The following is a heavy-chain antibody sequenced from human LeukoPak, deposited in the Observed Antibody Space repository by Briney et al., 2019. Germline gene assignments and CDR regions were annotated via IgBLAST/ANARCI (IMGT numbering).Heavy chain of an antibody. CDR3: AKVTLTTVVTTVAIDY. D-gene: IGHD4-23*01. Sequence: PGGSLRLSCAASGFTFSSYAMSWVRQAPGKGLEWVSAISGSGGSTYYADSVKGRFTISRDNSKNTLYLQMNGLRAEDTAVYYCAKVTLTTVVTTVAIDYWGQGTLVTVSS. J-gene: IGHJ4*02. CDR2: ISGSGGST. V-gene: IGHV3-23*01. CDR1: GFTFSSYA.